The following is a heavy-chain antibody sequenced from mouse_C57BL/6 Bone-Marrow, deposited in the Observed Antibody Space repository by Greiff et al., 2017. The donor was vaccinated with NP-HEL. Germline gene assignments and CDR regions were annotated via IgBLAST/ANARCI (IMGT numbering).Heavy chain of an antibody. CDR2: INPSSGYT. J-gene: IGHJ3*01. D-gene: IGHD1-1*01. V-gene: IGHV1-4*01. Sequence: VQLQQSGAELARPGASVKMSCKASGYTFTSYTMHWVKQRPGQGLEWIGYINPSSGYTKYNQKFKDKATLTADKSSSTAYMQLSSLTSEDTAVYYCARMLLRIAYWGQGTLVTVSA. CDR3: ARMLLRIAY. CDR1: GYTFTSYT.